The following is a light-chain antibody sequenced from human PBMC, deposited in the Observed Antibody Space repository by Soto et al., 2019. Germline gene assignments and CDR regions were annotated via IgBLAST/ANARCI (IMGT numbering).Light chain of an antibody. V-gene: IGLV2-23*02. CDR2: EVS. J-gene: IGLJ3*02. Sequence: QSALTQPASVSGSPGQSITISCTGTSSDVGSYNLVSWYQQHPGKAPKLMIYEVSKRPSGVSNRFSGSKSGNTASLTISGLQAEDEADYSCCSYAGSRTWVFGGGTMLTVL. CDR1: SSDVGSYNL. CDR3: CSYAGSRTWV.